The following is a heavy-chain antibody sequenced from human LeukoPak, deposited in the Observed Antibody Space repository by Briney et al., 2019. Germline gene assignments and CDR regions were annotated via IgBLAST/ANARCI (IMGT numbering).Heavy chain of an antibody. D-gene: IGHD3-22*01. CDR3: ARGGYYYDSSGPHFDC. CDR1: GYTFTSYD. Sequence: ASVKVSCKASGYTFTSYDINWVRQATGQGLEWMGWMNPNRGNTGYAQKFQGRVTMTRNTSISTAYMELSSLRSEDTAVYYCARGGYYYDSSGPHFDCWGQGTLVAVSS. J-gene: IGHJ4*02. V-gene: IGHV1-8*01. CDR2: MNPNRGNT.